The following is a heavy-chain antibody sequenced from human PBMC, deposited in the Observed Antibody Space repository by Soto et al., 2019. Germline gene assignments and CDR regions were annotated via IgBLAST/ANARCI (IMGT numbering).Heavy chain of an antibody. CDR3: ARQNYDAGTYRA. Sequence: QVQLQESGPGLVKPSETLSLTCTVSGDSITNSYWYWIRQPPGKGLEWMGYIHYSGSTKYNPSLKKPVTITVGTSKNQFSLKLRSVTAADTAVYYCARQNYDAGTYRAWGQGTLVTVSS. J-gene: IGHJ5*02. D-gene: IGHD3-22*01. CDR2: IHYSGST. V-gene: IGHV4-59*08. CDR1: GDSITNSY.